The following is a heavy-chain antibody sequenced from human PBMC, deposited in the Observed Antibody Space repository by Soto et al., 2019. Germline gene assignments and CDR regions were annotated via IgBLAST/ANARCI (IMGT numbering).Heavy chain of an antibody. CDR1: GFSLSTNGMR. D-gene: IGHD2-2*02. CDR3: ARRYCSSTNCYMGFDP. V-gene: IGHV2-70*04. J-gene: IGHJ5*02. Sequence: SGPTLVNPTQPLTLTCTFSGFSLSTNGMRVSWIRQSPGKALEWLARIDWDDGKFYSSSLKTRLTISKDTSKNQVVLTMTNMDPVDTATYYCARRYCSSTNCYMGFDPWGQGTLVTVSS. CDR2: IDWDDGK.